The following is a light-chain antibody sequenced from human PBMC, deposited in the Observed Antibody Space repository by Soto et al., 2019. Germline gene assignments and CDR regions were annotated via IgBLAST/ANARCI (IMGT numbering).Light chain of an antibody. Sequence: EIVLTQSPGTLSLSPGERASLSCRASQSVSSSYLAWYQRKPGQAPMLLIYGASSRATGIPDRFSGSGSGTDFTLAISRLEPEDFAVYYCQQYGSSPRTFGQGTKVEIK. V-gene: IGKV3-20*01. CDR1: QSVSSSY. CDR3: QQYGSSPRT. J-gene: IGKJ1*01. CDR2: GAS.